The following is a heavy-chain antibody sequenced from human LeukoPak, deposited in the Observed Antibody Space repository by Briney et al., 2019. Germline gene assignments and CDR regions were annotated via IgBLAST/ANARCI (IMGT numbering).Heavy chain of an antibody. CDR1: GGSFSGYY. CDR2: IYHSGST. CDR3: ARYYDFWSGTDY. D-gene: IGHD3-3*01. J-gene: IGHJ4*02. Sequence: SETLSLTCAVYGGSFSGYYWSWIRQPPGKGLEWIGYIYHSGSTYYNPSLKSRVTISVDRSKNQFSLKLSSVTAADTAVYYCARYYDFWSGTDYWGQGTLVTVSS. V-gene: IGHV4-34*01.